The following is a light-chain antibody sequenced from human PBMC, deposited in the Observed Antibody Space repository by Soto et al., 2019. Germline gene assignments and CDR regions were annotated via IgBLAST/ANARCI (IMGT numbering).Light chain of an antibody. J-gene: IGKJ2*01. V-gene: IGKV3-20*01. CDR1: QSVSSSY. Sequence: EIVLTQSPGTLSLSPGERATLSCRASQSVSSSYLAWYQQKPGLAPRLLIYGASSRATGIPDRFSGSGSGADFTLTISRLEPEDVAVYYCQHYCASPPVTFAQGTKLEIK. CDR2: GAS. CDR3: QHYCASPPVT.